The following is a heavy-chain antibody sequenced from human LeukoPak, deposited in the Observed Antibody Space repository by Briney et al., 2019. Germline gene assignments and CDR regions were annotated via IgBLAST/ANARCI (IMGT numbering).Heavy chain of an antibody. D-gene: IGHD1-26*01. CDR1: GYTFTGYY. V-gene: IGHV1-18*04. J-gene: IGHJ4*02. Sequence: GASVKVSCKASGYTFTGYYMHWVRQAPGQGLEWMGWISAYNGNTNYAQKLQGRVTMTTDTSTSTAYMELRSLRSDDTAVYYCARVEWELPHDYWGQGTLVTVSS. CDR3: ARVEWELPHDY. CDR2: ISAYNGNT.